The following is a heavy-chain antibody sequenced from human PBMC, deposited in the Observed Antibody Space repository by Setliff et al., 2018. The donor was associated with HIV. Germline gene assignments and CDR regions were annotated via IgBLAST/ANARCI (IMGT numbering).Heavy chain of an antibody. CDR1: GYTFTSYY. CDR2: INPSGGST. J-gene: IGHJ6*03. CDR3: ARNPRIAVAGTDYYYYMDF. Sequence: ASVKVSCKASGYTFTSYYMHWVRQAPGQGLEWMGIINPSGGSTSYAQKFQGRVTMTRDTSTSTVYMELSSLRSEDTAVYYCARNPRIAVAGTDYYYYMDFWGKGTTVTVSS. V-gene: IGHV1-46*01. D-gene: IGHD6-19*01.